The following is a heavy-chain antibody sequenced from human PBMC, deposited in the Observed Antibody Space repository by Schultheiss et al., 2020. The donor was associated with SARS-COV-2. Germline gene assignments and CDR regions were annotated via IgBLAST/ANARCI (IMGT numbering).Heavy chain of an antibody. Sequence: SETLSLTCTVSGGSISSSSYYWGWIRQPPGKGLEWIGSIYYSGSTYYNPSLKSRVTISVDTSKNQFSLKLSSVTAADTAVFYCARTGAGSYWPRVNWFDPWGQGTLVTVSS. CDR2: IYYSGST. J-gene: IGHJ5*02. CDR1: GGSISSSSYY. D-gene: IGHD6-19*01. V-gene: IGHV4-39*01. CDR3: ARTGAGSYWPRVNWFDP.